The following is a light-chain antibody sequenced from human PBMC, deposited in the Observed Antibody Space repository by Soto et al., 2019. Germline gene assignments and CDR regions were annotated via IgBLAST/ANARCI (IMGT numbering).Light chain of an antibody. CDR3: AAWDDSLNGWV. V-gene: IGLV1-44*01. Sequence: QSVLTQPPSASGTPGQRVTISCSGSSSNIGSNTVNWYQQLPGTAPKLLIYSNNQRPSGVPARFSGSKSGTSASLAISGLQSEDEADYYCAAWDDSLNGWVFGGGTKVTVL. CDR1: SSNIGSNT. J-gene: IGLJ3*02. CDR2: SNN.